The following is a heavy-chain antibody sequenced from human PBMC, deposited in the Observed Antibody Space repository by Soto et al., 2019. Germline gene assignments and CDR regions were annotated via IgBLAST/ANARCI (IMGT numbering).Heavy chain of an antibody. V-gene: IGHV3-30*18. D-gene: IGHD3-16*01. Sequence: QVQLVESGGGVVQPGRSLRLSCAASGFTFSSYGMHWVRQAPGKGLEWVAVISYDGSNKYYADSVKGRFTISRDNSKNTLYLQMNSLRAEDTAVYYCAKDTGELWSYSDYWGQGTLVTVSS. CDR3: AKDTGELWSYSDY. J-gene: IGHJ4*02. CDR1: GFTFSSYG. CDR2: ISYDGSNK.